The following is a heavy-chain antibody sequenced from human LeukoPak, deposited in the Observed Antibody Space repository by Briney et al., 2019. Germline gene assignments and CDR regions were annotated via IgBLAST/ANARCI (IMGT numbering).Heavy chain of an antibody. Sequence: ASVKVSCKASGYTFTSYGISWVRQAPGQGLEWMGWISAYNGNTNYAQKLQGRVTMTTDTSTSTAYMELRSLRSDDTAVYYCARDRGDGYNSGLFDYWGQGTLVTVSS. CDR2: ISAYNGNT. J-gene: IGHJ4*02. V-gene: IGHV1-18*01. CDR1: GYTFTSYG. CDR3: ARDRGDGYNSGLFDY. D-gene: IGHD5-24*01.